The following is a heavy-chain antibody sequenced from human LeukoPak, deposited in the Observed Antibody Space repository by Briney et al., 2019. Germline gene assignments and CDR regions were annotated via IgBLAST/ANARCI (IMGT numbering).Heavy chain of an antibody. CDR2: IYCSGST. CDR3: ARQQQRFFNWFDP. Sequence: SETLSLTCTVSGGSISSSSYYWGWIRQPPGKGLEWIGSIYCSGSTYYNPSLKSRVTISVDTSKNQFSLKVSSVTAADTAVYYCARQQQRFFNWFDPWGQGTLVTVSS. D-gene: IGHD6-13*01. V-gene: IGHV4-39*01. J-gene: IGHJ5*02. CDR1: GGSISSSSYY.